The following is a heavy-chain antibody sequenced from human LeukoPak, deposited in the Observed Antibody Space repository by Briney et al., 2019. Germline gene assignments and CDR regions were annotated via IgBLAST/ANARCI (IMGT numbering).Heavy chain of an antibody. V-gene: IGHV1-24*01. CDR3: ATVRGFYGGNPEYYFDY. CDR1: GYTLTELS. J-gene: IGHJ4*02. Sequence: ASVKVSCKVSGYTLTELSMHWVRQAPGKGLEWMGGFDPEDGETIYAQKFQGRVTMTEDTSTDTAYMELSSLRSEDTAVYYCATVRGFYGGNPEYYFDYWGQGTLSPSPQ. D-gene: IGHD4-23*01. CDR2: FDPEDGET.